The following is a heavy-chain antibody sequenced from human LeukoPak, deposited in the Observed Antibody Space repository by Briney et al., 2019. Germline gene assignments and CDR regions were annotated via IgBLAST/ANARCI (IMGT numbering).Heavy chain of an antibody. CDR3: ARRGYYYDSSGGSYYFDY. CDR1: GGSISSGSYY. V-gene: IGHV4-39*01. CDR2: IYYSGST. J-gene: IGHJ4*02. Sequence: KPSETLSLTCTVSGGSISSGSYYWGWIRQPPGKGLEWIGSIYYSGSTYYNPSLKSRVTISVDTSKNQFSLKLSSVTAADTAVYYCARRGYYYDSSGGSYYFDYWAREPWSPSPQ. D-gene: IGHD3-22*01.